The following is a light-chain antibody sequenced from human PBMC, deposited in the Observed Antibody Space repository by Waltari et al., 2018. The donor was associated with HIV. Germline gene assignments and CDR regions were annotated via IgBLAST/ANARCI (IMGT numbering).Light chain of an antibody. J-gene: IGKJ4*01. CDR2: WAS. Sequence: DLVMTQSPDSLAVSLGERATINCKSSQSVLYSSNNKNYLAWYQQKPGQPPKLLIYWASTRESGVPDRFSGSGSGTDFTLTISSLQAEDVAVYYCQQYYSTLFTFGGGTKVEIK. CDR1: QSVLYSSNNKNY. CDR3: QQYYSTLFT. V-gene: IGKV4-1*01.